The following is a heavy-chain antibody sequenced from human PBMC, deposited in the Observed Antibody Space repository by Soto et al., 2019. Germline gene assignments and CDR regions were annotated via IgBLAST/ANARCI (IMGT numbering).Heavy chain of an antibody. CDR2: IYYNGKT. CDR1: GGSISSGGYY. Sequence: SETLSLTCTFSGGSISSGGYYWSWIRQHPGTGLEWVGYIYYNGKTDYNPSLKSRLIISMDTSKNEFSLTLRSVTAADTALYYCARGVEGDSYYYYYMDVWGKGTTVTVSS. J-gene: IGHJ6*03. CDR3: ARGVEGDSYYYYYMDV. V-gene: IGHV4-31*03.